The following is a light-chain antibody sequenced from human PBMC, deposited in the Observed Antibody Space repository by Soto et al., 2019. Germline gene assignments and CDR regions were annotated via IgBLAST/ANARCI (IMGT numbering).Light chain of an antibody. V-gene: IGKV1-5*01. Sequence: DIQMTQSPSTLSASVGDRVTITCRASQSISSWLAWYQQKPGKAPKLLIYDASSLESGAPSRFSGSGSGTEFTLTISSLQRDDFATYYCQQYNSYSPYTFGQGTKLEIK. CDR1: QSISSW. J-gene: IGKJ2*01. CDR2: DAS. CDR3: QQYNSYSPYT.